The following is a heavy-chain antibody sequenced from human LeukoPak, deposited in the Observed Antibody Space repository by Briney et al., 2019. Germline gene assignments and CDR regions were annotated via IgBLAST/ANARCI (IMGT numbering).Heavy chain of an antibody. J-gene: IGHJ4*02. CDR1: GFTFSSYW. V-gene: IGHV3-7*01. D-gene: IGHD6-19*01. CDR2: IKQDGSEK. CDR3: ARDLHPSGWSDFDY. Sequence: PGGSLRLSCAASGFTFSSYWMTWVRQAPGKGLEWVANIKQDGSEKYYVDSVKGRFTISRDNAKNSLYLQMNSLRGEDTAVYYCARDLHPSGWSDFDYWGQGTLVTVSS.